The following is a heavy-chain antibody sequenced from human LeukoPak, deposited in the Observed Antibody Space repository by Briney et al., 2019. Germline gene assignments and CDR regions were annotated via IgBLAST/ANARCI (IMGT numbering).Heavy chain of an antibody. D-gene: IGHD3-10*01. CDR1: GFTFSNYG. V-gene: IGHV3-33*01. CDR2: IYDDGSKE. J-gene: IGHJ4*02. CDR3: ARDLKSDYVDS. Sequence: GGSLRLSCAASGFTFSNYGMHWVRQAPGKGLEWVAVIYDDGSKEHFADSVKGRFTISRDNSKNTVVLQMNSLRGEDTAVYYCARDLKSDYVDSWGQGTLVTVSS.